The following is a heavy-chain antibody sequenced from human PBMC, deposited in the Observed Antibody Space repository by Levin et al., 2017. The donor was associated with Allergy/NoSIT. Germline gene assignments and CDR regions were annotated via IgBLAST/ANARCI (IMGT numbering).Heavy chain of an antibody. CDR2: ISGSGGST. J-gene: IGHJ4*02. D-gene: IGHD5-18*01. CDR3: AKDPMSIQLWLPGDDY. CDR1: GFTFSSYA. Sequence: PGGSLRLSCAASGFTFSSYAMSWVRQAPGKGLEWVSAISGSGGSTYYADSVKGRFTISRDNSKNTLYLQMNSLRAEDTAVYYCAKDPMSIQLWLPGDDYWGQGTLVTVSS. V-gene: IGHV3-23*01.